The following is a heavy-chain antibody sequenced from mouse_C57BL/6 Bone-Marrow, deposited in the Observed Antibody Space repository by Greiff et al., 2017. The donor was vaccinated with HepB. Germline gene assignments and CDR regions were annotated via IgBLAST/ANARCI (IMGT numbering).Heavy chain of an antibody. CDR1: GFTFSNYL. CDR2: IRLKSDNYAT. Sequence: EVQLQESGGGLVQPGGSMKLSCVSSGFTFSNYLMNWVRQSPEKGLEWVAQIRLKSDNYATHYAESVKGRFTISRDDSKSSVYLQMNNLRAEDTGIYYCTVRAYYYGSRRGNAMDYWGQGTSVTVSS. J-gene: IGHJ4*01. D-gene: IGHD1-1*01. CDR3: TVRAYYYGSRRGNAMDY. V-gene: IGHV6-3*01.